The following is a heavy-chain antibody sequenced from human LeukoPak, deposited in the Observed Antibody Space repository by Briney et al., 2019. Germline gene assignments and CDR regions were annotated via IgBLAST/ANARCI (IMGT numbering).Heavy chain of an antibody. V-gene: IGHV1-46*01. CDR3: ARDVAAAAYYMDV. CDR1: GYTFTSYY. J-gene: IGHJ6*03. CDR2: INPSGGST. Sequence: ASVKVSCKASGYTFTSYYMHWVRQAPGQGLEWMGIINPSGGSTSYAQKFQGRVTMIRDTSTSTVYMELSSLRSEDTAVYYCARDVAAAAYYMDVWGKGTTVTVSS. D-gene: IGHD6-13*01.